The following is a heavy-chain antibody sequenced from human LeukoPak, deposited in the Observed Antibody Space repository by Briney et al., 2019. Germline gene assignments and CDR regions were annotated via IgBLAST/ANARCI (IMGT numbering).Heavy chain of an antibody. CDR3: ARDDWLGYCSGGSCLVDY. V-gene: IGHV1-24*01. J-gene: IGHJ4*02. CDR1: GYTLTELS. Sequence: ASVKVSCKVSGYTLTELSMHWVRQAPGKGLEWMGGFDPEDGETIYAQKFQGRVTMTEDTSTSTAYMELRSLRSDDTAVYYCARDDWLGYCSGGSCLVDYWGQGTLVTVSS. CDR2: FDPEDGET. D-gene: IGHD2-15*01.